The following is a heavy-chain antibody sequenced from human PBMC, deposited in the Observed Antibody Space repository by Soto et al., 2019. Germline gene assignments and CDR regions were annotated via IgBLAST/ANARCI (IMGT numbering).Heavy chain of an antibody. CDR3: ARDLDYYDSSGYQDY. Sequence: GGSLRLSCAASGFTFSSYEMNWVRQAPGKGLEWVSYISTSGNTIHYADYVRGRFTISRDNAKNSLFLQMNSLRGEDTAVYYCARDLDYYDSSGYQDYWGQGALVTVSS. J-gene: IGHJ4*02. V-gene: IGHV3-48*03. CDR1: GFTFSSYE. CDR2: ISTSGNTI. D-gene: IGHD3-22*01.